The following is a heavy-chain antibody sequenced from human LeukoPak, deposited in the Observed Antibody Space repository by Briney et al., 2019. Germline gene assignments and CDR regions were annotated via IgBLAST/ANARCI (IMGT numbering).Heavy chain of an antibody. J-gene: IGHJ4*02. Sequence: ASVKVSCKASGYTFTSYDINWVRQATGQGLEWMGWMNPNSGNTGYAQKFQGRVTITRNTSISTAYMELSSLRSEDTAVYYCARAGDGDYYFDYWGQGTLVTVSS. CDR1: GYTFTSYD. V-gene: IGHV1-8*03. D-gene: IGHD4-17*01. CDR2: MNPNSGNT. CDR3: ARAGDGDYYFDY.